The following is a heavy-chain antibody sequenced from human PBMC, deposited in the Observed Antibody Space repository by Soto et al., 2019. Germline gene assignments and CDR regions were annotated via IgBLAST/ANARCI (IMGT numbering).Heavy chain of an antibody. D-gene: IGHD3-10*01. CDR2: IYYTGSA. Sequence: SETLSLTCAVSGGSISSYYWSWIRQTPGKGLEWIGYIYYTGSANYNPSLKSRVTISVDTSKNQFSLTLSSVTAADTAVYYCARVKMKPSLKVGRDRYGMDIWGQGTTVTVSS. CDR3: ARVKMKPSLKVGRDRYGMDI. V-gene: IGHV4-59*01. J-gene: IGHJ6*02. CDR1: GGSISSYY.